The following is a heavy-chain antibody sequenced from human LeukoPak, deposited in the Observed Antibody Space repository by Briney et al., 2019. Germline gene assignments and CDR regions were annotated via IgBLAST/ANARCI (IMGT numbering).Heavy chain of an antibody. CDR2: IFYNGNT. D-gene: IGHD5-12*01. CDR1: GDSISSSGYS. Sequence: SETLSLTCTVSGDSISSSGYSWSWIRHHPGEGLEWIGCIFYNGNTYFDSSLKSRVTMSVHTSKNQFFLRLTSVTAADTAVYYCANNDQDTVGVSRVPYWGQGTLVTVSS. CDR3: ANNDQDTVGVSRVPY. J-gene: IGHJ4*02. V-gene: IGHV4-31*03.